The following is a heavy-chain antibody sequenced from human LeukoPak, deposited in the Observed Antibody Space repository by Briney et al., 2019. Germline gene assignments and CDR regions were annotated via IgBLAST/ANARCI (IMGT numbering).Heavy chain of an antibody. D-gene: IGHD5-12*01. CDR2: FDPEDGET. V-gene: IGHV1-24*01. CDR1: GYTLTELS. Sequence: ASVKVSCMVSGYTLTELSMHWVRQAPGKGLEWMGGFDPEDGETIYAQKFQGRVTMTEDTSTDTAYMELSSLRSEDTAVYYCAISGYSGYGVPNYYYYYGMDVWGKGTTVTVSS. CDR3: AISGYSGYGVPNYYYYYGMDV. J-gene: IGHJ6*04.